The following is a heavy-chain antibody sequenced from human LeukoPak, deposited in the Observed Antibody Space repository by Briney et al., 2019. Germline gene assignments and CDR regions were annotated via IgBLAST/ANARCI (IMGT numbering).Heavy chain of an antibody. CDR2: MTNSGSTI. V-gene: IGHV3-11*01. CDR1: GFIFSDYY. Sequence: PGGSLRLSCTASGFIFSDYYMSWIRQAPGKGLEWVSYMTNSGSTIYYADSVKSRFTISRDNAKTSLYLQMSSLRGEDTAVYYCARVPPHGLSKNYFDYWGQGALVTVSS. J-gene: IGHJ4*02. D-gene: IGHD2/OR15-2a*01. CDR3: ARVPPHGLSKNYFDY.